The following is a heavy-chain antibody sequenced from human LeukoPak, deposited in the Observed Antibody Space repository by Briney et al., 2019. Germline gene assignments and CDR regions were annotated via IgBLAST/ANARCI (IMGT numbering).Heavy chain of an antibody. V-gene: IGHV3-21*01. J-gene: IGHJ3*02. Sequence: GGSLRLSCAASDFTFSNYGMNWVRQAPGKGLEWVSTVTSRGDTFYADSVKGRFTISRDNAKNSLYLQMNSLRAEDTAVYYCAREGLTHDAFDIWGQGTMVTVSS. CDR1: DFTFSNYG. D-gene: IGHD4/OR15-4a*01. CDR3: AREGLTHDAFDI. CDR2: VTSRGDT.